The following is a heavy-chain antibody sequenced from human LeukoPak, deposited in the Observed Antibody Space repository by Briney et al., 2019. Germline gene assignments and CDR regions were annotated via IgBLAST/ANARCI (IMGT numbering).Heavy chain of an antibody. D-gene: IGHD6-19*01. CDR1: GGSISSYY. CDR2: IYYSGST. CDR3: ARLGYSSGWPHYYYYGMDV. Sequence: SETLSLTCTVSGGSISSYYWSWIRQPPGEGLEWIGYIYYSGSTNYNPSLKSRVTISVGTSKNQFSLKLSSVTAADTAVYYCARLGYSSGWPHYYYYGMDVWGQGTTVTVSS. V-gene: IGHV4-59*01. J-gene: IGHJ6*02.